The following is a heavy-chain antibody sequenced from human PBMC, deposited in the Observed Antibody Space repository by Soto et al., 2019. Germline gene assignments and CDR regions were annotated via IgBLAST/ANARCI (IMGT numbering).Heavy chain of an antibody. V-gene: IGHV3-23*01. Sequence: EVQLLESGGGVVQPGGSLRLSCAASGFTFSAYAMTWVRQAPGKGLEWVSVISGSAGATYYADSVKGRFTIPRDNSKNTLYLQMNSLRAEDTAVYYCARQDYSTTWYLNYWGQGTLVTVSS. D-gene: IGHD6-13*01. CDR1: GFTFSAYA. CDR3: ARQDYSTTWYLNY. CDR2: ISGSAGAT. J-gene: IGHJ4*02.